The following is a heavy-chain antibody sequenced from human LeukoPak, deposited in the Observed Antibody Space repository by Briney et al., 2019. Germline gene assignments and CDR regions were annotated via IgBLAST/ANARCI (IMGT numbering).Heavy chain of an antibody. CDR1: GGSISSYY. V-gene: IGHV4-59*01. CDR2: IYYSGST. D-gene: IGHD6-13*01. Sequence: SETLSLTCTVSGGSISSYYWSWIRQPPGKGLEWIGYIYYSGSTNYNPSLKSRVTISVDTSKNQFSLKLSSVTAADTAVYYCASSYSSSWYNNWFDPWGQGTLVTDSS. CDR3: ASSYSSSWYNNWFDP. J-gene: IGHJ5*02.